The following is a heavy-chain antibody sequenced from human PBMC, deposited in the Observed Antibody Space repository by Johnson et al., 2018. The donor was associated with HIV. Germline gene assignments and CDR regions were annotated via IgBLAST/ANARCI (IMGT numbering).Heavy chain of an antibody. J-gene: IGHJ3*02. D-gene: IGHD3-3*01. V-gene: IGHV3-30*02. Sequence: QVQLVESGGGLVQPGGSLRLSCAASGFTVSSNYMSWVRQAPGKGLEWVAFIRYDGSNKYYADSVKGRFTMSRDNSKNTVYLQMNSLRVEDTAVYYCTKDGQPYYNFWSASPDVFDIWGQGTMVTVSS. CDR2: IRYDGSNK. CDR3: TKDGQPYYNFWSASPDVFDI. CDR1: GFTVSSNY.